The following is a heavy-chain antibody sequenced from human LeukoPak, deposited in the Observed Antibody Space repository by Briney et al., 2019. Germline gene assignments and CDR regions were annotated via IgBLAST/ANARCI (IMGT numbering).Heavy chain of an antibody. J-gene: IGHJ3*02. CDR1: GGTFSSYA. CDR3: ARGRQDSSGWYEAFDI. CDR2: IIPILGIA. D-gene: IGHD6-19*01. Sequence: RWASVKVSCKASGGTFSSYAISWVRQAPGQGLEWMGRIIPILGIANYAQKFQGRVTITADKSTSTAYMELSSLRSEDTAVYYCARGRQDSSGWYEAFDIWGQGTMVTVSS. V-gene: IGHV1-69*04.